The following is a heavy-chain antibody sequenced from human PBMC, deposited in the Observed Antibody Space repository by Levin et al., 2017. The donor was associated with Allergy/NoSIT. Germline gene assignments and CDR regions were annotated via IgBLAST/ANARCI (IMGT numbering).Heavy chain of an antibody. CDR1: GFSLSTSGVG. D-gene: IGHD4-17*01. CDR3: AHRLRTDYNDFVDVFDI. Sequence: SGPTLVKPSQTLTLTCTFSGFSLSTSGVGVAWIRQPPGKALEWLALIYRDDDERYSPSLKSRLTIKKGTSTNQVVLTMTNMDPVDTATYFCAHRLRTDYNDFVDVFDIWGQGTMVTVSS. V-gene: IGHV2-5*02. CDR2: IYRDDDE. J-gene: IGHJ3*02.